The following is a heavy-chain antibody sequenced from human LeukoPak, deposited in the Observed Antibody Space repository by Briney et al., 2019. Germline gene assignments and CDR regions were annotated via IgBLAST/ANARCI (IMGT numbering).Heavy chain of an antibody. V-gene: IGHV1-2*02. D-gene: IGHD1-26*01. CDR1: GGTFSSYA. CDR2: INPNSGGT. Sequence: ASVKVSCKASGGTFSSYAISWVRQAPGQGLEWMGWINPNSGGTDYAQKFQGRVTMTRDTSISTAYMELSRLRSDDTAVYYCARLDVGATSYYYYYYMDVWGKGTTVTVSS. CDR3: ARLDVGATSYYYYYYMDV. J-gene: IGHJ6*03.